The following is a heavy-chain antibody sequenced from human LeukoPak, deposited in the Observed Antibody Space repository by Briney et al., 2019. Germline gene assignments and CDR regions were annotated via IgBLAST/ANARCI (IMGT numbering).Heavy chain of an antibody. CDR1: GYTFTSYD. CDR2: MNPNSGNT. CDR3: ARWPMITFGGVIAQVSRQIRYGMDV. D-gene: IGHD3-16*02. V-gene: IGHV1-8*01. Sequence: ASVKVSCKASGYTFTSYDINWVRQATGQGLEWMGWMNPNSGNTGYAQKFQGRVTMTRNTSISTAYMELSSLRSEDTAAYYCARWPMITFGGVIAQVSRQIRYGMDVWGQGTTVTVSS. J-gene: IGHJ6*02.